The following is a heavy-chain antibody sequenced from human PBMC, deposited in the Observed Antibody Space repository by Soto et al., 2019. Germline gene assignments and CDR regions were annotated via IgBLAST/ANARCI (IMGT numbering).Heavy chain of an antibody. CDR1: LFTFSSYG. CDR3: AKELAAYYFDY. D-gene: IGHD3-3*02. J-gene: IGHJ4*02. CDR2: ISYDGSNK. V-gene: IGHV3-30*18. Sequence: GWALRHSCSASLFTFSSYGMHWVLQAPFKVLEWVAVISYDGSNKYYADSVKGRFTISRDNSKNTLYLQMNSLRAEDTAVYYCAKELAAYYFDYWGQGTLVTVSS.